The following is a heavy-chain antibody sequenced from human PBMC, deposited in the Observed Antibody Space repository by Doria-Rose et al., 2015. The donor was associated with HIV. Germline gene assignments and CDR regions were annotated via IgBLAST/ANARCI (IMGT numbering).Heavy chain of an antibody. J-gene: IGHJ6*03. D-gene: IGHD3-3*01. CDR1: GFSFESYA. Sequence: VQLVQSGGGLVQPGRSLRLSCVGSGFSFESYAMHWVRLAPGKGLEWVAGISWGSDAKGIADSVEGRFTISRDNAKKSVYLEMRSLRPEDTAFYYCAKAPIIGPKYYFYMDVWGKGTSVTVSS. V-gene: IGHV3-9*01. CDR2: ISWGSDAK. CDR3: AKAPIIGPKYYFYMDV.